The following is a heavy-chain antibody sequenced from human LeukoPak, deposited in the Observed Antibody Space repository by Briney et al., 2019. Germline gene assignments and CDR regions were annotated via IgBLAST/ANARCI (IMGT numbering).Heavy chain of an antibody. CDR1: GGTFSSYA. V-gene: IGHV1-69*01. D-gene: IGHD1-26*01. J-gene: IGHJ4*02. Sequence: ASVKVSCKASGGTFSSYAISWVRQAPGQGLEWMGGIIPLIGTINYVQKFQGRVTITADESTSTAYMELRSLRSDDTAVYYCASGSLESSWGQGTLVTVSS. CDR3: ASGSLESS. CDR2: IIPLIGTI.